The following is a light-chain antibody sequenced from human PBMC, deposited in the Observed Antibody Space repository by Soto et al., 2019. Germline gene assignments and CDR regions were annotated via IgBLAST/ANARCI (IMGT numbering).Light chain of an antibody. Sequence: EIVLTHSPATLSLSPGERATLSCRASQSVSSYLAWYRQKPGQAPRLLIYDASNRATGIPARFSGSGSGTDFTLTISSLEPEDFAVYYCQQRSNWPPWTFGQGGKVDVK. J-gene: IGKJ1*01. CDR2: DAS. CDR1: QSVSSY. CDR3: QQRSNWPPWT. V-gene: IGKV3-11*01.